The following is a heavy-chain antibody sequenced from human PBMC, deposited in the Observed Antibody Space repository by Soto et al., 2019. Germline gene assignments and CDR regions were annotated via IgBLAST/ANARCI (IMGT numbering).Heavy chain of an antibody. Sequence: QLQLQESGPGLVKPSETLSLTCTVSGGSISSSSYYWGWIRQPPGKGLEWIGSIYYSGSTYYNPSLKSRATISVDSSKNQLILKLSSVTAADTAVYYCPRIPGIAAAAEREGYYYYGMDVWGQGTTVTVSS. V-gene: IGHV4-39*01. D-gene: IGHD6-13*01. J-gene: IGHJ6*02. CDR3: PRIPGIAAAAEREGYYYYGMDV. CDR1: GGSISSSSYY. CDR2: IYYSGST.